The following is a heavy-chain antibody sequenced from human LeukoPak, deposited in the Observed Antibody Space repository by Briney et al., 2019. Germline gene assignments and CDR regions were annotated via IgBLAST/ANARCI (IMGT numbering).Heavy chain of an antibody. CDR2: ISYDGSNK. J-gene: IGHJ4*02. D-gene: IGHD1-14*01. Sequence: GGSLRLSCAASGFTFSSYGMHWVRQAPGKGLEWVAVISYDGSNKHYADSVKGRFTISRDNSKNTLYLQMNSLRAEDTAVYYCARDIGKSYVFDYWGQGTLVTVSS. CDR1: GFTFSSYG. CDR3: ARDIGKSYVFDY. V-gene: IGHV3-30*19.